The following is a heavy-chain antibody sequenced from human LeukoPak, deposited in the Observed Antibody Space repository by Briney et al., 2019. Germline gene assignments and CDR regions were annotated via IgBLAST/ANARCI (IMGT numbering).Heavy chain of an antibody. CDR2: ISYSGST. D-gene: IGHD1-26*01. CDR1: GGSISSSPYY. Sequence: SETLSLTCTVSGGSISSSPYYWGWIRQSPGKGLEWIGSISYSGSTFYNPSRKSRLTISVDTSKNQFSLKLSSVTAADTAVYYCARHVKSGSSGGNFDYWGQGTLVTVSS. J-gene: IGHJ4*02. V-gene: IGHV4-39*01. CDR3: ARHVKSGSSGGNFDY.